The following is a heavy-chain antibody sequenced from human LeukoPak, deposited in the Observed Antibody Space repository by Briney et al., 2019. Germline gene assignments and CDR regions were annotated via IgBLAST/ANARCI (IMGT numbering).Heavy chain of an antibody. D-gene: IGHD1-26*01. Sequence: GGSLRLSCAASVFTFNNYEMTWVRQAPGRGLEGVSYISSSGSSTYYADCVMGRFTISRDNTKNSLYLQMNSLRAEDTAVYYCARGGVGVHFDYWGQGTLVTVSS. CDR1: VFTFNNYE. V-gene: IGHV3-48*03. J-gene: IGHJ4*02. CDR2: ISSSGSST. CDR3: ARGGVGVHFDY.